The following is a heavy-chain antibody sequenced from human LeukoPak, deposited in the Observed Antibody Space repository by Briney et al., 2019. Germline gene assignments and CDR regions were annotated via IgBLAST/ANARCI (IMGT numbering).Heavy chain of an antibody. CDR2: ICSSGAHT. J-gene: IGHJ4*02. CDR3: ARGGWFGELLFDY. D-gene: IGHD3-10*01. Sequence: GGSLRLSCTASGFTLNNFGMNWVRQAPGKGVEGVSDICSSGAHTYYAAPVNGRFTTSSDNYKRTPYLQMNSLRAEDTALYYCARGGWFGELLFDYWGQGTLVTVSS. CDR1: GFTLNNFG. V-gene: IGHV3-23*01.